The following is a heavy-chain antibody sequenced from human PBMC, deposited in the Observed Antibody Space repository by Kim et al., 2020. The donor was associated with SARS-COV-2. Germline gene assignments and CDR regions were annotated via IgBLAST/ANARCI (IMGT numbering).Heavy chain of an antibody. V-gene: IGHV1-3*01. Sequence: GNTKYSQKFQGRVPITRDTSASTAYMELSSLRSEDTAVYYCAILGVGFDYWGQGTLVTVSS. J-gene: IGHJ4*02. D-gene: IGHD1-26*01. CDR3: AILGVGFDY. CDR2: GNT.